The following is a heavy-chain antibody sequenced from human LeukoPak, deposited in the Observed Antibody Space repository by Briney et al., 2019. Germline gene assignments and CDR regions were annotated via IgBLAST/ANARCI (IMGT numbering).Heavy chain of an antibody. CDR2: IYYSGST. J-gene: IGHJ4*02. D-gene: IGHD2-15*01. CDR3: ASLYCSGGSCYVNY. V-gene: IGHV4-31*03. CDR1: GGSISSGGYY. Sequence: SQTLSLTCTVTGGSISSGGYYWSWIRQHPGKGLEWIGYIYYSGSTYYEPSLKSRVTISVDTSKNQFSLKLSSVTAADTAVYYCASLYCSGGSCYVNYWGQGTLVTVSS.